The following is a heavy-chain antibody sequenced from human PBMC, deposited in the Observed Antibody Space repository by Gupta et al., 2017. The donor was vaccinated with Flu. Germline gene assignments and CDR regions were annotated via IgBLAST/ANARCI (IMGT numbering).Heavy chain of an antibody. CDR3: AGGGNYGQFDY. J-gene: IGHJ4*02. CDR2: IYYSGST. CDR1: GGPIDSYY. D-gene: IGHD1-7*01. Sequence: QVQLQESGPGLVKPSETLSLTCTVSGGPIDSYYWSWIRQPPGKGLEWIGYIYYSGSTNYNPSLKRRVTISGDKAKKQFSLKLGSVTGAETGVDYCAGGGNYGQFDYWGQGTLVTVSS. V-gene: IGHV4-59*12.